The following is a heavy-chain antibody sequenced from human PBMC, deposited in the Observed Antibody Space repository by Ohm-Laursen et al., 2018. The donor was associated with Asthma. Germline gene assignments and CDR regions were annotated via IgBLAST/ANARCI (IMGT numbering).Heavy chain of an antibody. J-gene: IGHJ5*02. V-gene: IGHV4-34*01. CDR2: INHSGAT. Sequence: SETLSLTCCVSGASLSGFWWSWIRQPPGKGLEWIGEINHSGATTYNPSLQSRVVISVDTSKTQFSLKLSSVTAADTAVYYCARDIVVVPAAPGIFDPWGQGTLVTVSS. CDR1: GASLSGFW. D-gene: IGHD2-2*01. CDR3: ARDIVVVPAAPGIFDP.